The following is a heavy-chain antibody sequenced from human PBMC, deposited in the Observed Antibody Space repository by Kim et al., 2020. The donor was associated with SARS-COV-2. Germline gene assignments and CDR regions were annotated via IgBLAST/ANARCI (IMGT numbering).Heavy chain of an antibody. Sequence: GGSLRLSCAASGFTFSSYGMHWVRQAPGKGLEWVAVISYDGNNKYYEGSVKGRFTISRDNPKNTLFLQMNSLRAEDTAVYYCARDPVAAAGPTTRLFDYWGQGTLVTVSS. CDR2: ISYDGNNK. CDR1: GFTFSSYG. CDR3: ARDPVAAAGPTTRLFDY. D-gene: IGHD6-13*01. V-gene: IGHV3-33*05. J-gene: IGHJ4*02.